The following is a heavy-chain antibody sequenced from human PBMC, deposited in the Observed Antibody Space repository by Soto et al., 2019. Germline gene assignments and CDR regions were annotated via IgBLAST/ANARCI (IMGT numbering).Heavy chain of an antibody. D-gene: IGHD1-26*01. CDR1: GFTVNNDY. CDR2: ICSGGAK. J-gene: IGHJ4*02. V-gene: IGHV3-53*01. Sequence: GGSLRLSGAASGFTVNNDYMSWVRQAPGKVLDWVAVICSGGAKYYADSVKGRFNISRDNSKNTLYLQMNSLRSEDTAVYYCARDLVSGPLCXWGQVALVTVSX. CDR3: ARDLVSGPLCX.